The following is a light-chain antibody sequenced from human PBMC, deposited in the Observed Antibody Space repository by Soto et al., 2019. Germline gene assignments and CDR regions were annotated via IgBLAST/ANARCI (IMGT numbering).Light chain of an antibody. V-gene: IGLV1-51*02. CDR2: ENN. Sequence: QSVLTQPPSVSAAPGQKVTISCSGSSSNIGNNYVSWYQQLPGTAPKLLIYENNKRPSGIPDRFSGSKSGTSATLGITGLQTGDEADYYCGTWDNSLSVHWVFGGGTKLPVL. CDR1: SSNIGNNY. CDR3: GTWDNSLSVHWV. J-gene: IGLJ3*02.